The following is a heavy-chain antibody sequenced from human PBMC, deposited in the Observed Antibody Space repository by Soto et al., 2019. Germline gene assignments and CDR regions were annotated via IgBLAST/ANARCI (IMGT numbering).Heavy chain of an antibody. V-gene: IGHV3-33*01. CDR2: IWYDGSNK. D-gene: IGHD1-7*01. Sequence: LRLSCAASGFTFSSYGMHWVRQAPGKGLEWVAVIWYDGSNKYYADSVKGRFTISRDNSKNTLYLQMNSLRAEDTAVYYCARERRITGTIDYWGQGTLVTVSS. CDR1: GFTFSSYG. J-gene: IGHJ4*02. CDR3: ARERRITGTIDY.